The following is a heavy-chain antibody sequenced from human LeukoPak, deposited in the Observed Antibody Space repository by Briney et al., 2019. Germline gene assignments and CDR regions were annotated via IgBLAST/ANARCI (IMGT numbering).Heavy chain of an antibody. CDR1: GYTFTSYF. D-gene: IGHD3-22*01. CDR3: ARDHRYYYDSSGYYPDY. CDR2: INPSGGST. V-gene: IGHV1-46*01. J-gene: IGHJ4*02. Sequence: GASVKVSCKASGYTFTSYFIHWVRQAPGQGLEWMGIINPSGGSTSYAQNSQGRVTMTRDTSTSTVYMELSSLRSEDTAVYYCARDHRYYYDSSGYYPDYWGQGTLVTVSS.